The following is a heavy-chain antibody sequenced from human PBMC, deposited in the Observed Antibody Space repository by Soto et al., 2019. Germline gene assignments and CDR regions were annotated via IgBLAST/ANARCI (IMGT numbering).Heavy chain of an antibody. V-gene: IGHV1-18*01. J-gene: IGHJ5*01. Sequence: QVQLVQSGVEVKKPGASMKISCRTSGYTFTNYAINWVRQAPGQGLEWVAWISTQSGTTKYGQRLQGRVTVTTDTSTSPAYMELRNLRSDETVLYYCASGGYKDSWGQGNLVTVPS. CDR2: ISTQSGTT. CDR1: GYTFTNYA. D-gene: IGHD5-12*01. CDR3: ASGGYKDS.